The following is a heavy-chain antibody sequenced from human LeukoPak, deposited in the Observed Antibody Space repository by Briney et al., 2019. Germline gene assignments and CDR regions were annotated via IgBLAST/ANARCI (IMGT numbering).Heavy chain of an antibody. CDR1: GYKFVSYW. D-gene: IGHD3-16*01. J-gene: IGHJ3*02. CDR2: IFPGDPDT. V-gene: IGHV5-51*01. CDR3: ARRIFGGGGYAFDI. Sequence: GESLKISCQISGYKFVSYWIGWVRQMPGKGLEWMGIIFPGDPDTRYSPSFEGQVTISADRSNNTAYLQWRSLEASDTAIYYCARRIFGGGGYAFDIWGQGTVVTVSS.